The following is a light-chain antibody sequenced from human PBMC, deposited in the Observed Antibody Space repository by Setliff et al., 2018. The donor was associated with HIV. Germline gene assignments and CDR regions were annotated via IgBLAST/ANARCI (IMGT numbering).Light chain of an antibody. J-gene: IGLJ1*01. CDR2: EVT. V-gene: IGLV2-8*01. Sequence: QSVLTQPPSASGSPGQSVTISCTGTSSDVGGYNYVSWYQQHPGKAPKLMIYEVTKRPSGVPDRFSGSKSGNTASLTVSGLQAEDEADYYCNSKTGDSIYDFGSGTKVTVL. CDR3: NSKTGDSIYD. CDR1: SSDVGGYNY.